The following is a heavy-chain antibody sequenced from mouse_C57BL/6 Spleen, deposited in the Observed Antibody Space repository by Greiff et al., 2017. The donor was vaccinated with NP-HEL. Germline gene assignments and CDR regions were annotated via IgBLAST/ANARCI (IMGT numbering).Heavy chain of an antibody. D-gene: IGHD1-1*02. CDR2: INPSSGYT. CDR3: ARGGVATGYFDY. Sequence: QVQLKQSGAELARPGASVKMSCKASGYTFTSYTMHWVKQRPGQGLEWIGYINPSSGYTKYNQKFKDKATLTADKSSSTAYMQLSSLTSEDSAVYYCARGGVATGYFDYWGQGTTLTVSS. V-gene: IGHV1-4*01. J-gene: IGHJ2*01. CDR1: GYTFTSYT.